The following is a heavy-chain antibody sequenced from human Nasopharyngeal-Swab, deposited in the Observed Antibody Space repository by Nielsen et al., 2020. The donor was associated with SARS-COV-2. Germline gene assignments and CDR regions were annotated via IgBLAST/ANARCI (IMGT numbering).Heavy chain of an antibody. CDR2: ISSSGSTI. Sequence: GESLKISCAASGFTFSSYEMNWVRQAPGKGLEWVSYISSSGSTIYYADSVKGRFTISRDNAKNSLYLQMNSLRAEDTAIYFCARELYCAGNCPPDYWGQGTPVTVSS. D-gene: IGHD2-21*02. CDR1: GFTFSSYE. J-gene: IGHJ4*02. V-gene: IGHV3-48*03. CDR3: ARELYCAGNCPPDY.